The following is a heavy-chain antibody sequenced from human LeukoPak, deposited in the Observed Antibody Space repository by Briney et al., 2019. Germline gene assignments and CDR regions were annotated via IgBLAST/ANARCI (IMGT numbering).Heavy chain of an antibody. V-gene: IGHV4-39*07. Sequence: SETLSLTCSVSGGSINRSGYYWAWIRQPPGKGLEWIGSSYYSGTTYSNPSTESRATISVATSQNQFSLTLRPLTAADTAVYYCARADVVVVAAAVYNSFDSWGQGTLVIVSS. CDR3: ARADVVVVAAAVYNSFDS. D-gene: IGHD2-15*01. J-gene: IGHJ5*01. CDR2: SYYSGTT. CDR1: GGSINRSGYY.